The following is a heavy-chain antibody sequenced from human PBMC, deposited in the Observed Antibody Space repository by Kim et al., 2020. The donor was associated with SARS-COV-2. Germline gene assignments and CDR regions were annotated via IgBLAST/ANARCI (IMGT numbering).Heavy chain of an antibody. Sequence: GGSLRLSCAASGLIFSNYWMNWVRQAPGKGLEWVANIKQDGSEKYYVDSVKGRFTISRDNAKNSLYLQMNSLRAEDTAVYYCARPQGWLADYYYYGMDVWGRGTKVIVSS. V-gene: IGHV3-7*03. CDR2: IKQDGSEK. CDR1: GLIFSNYW. J-gene: IGHJ6*02. D-gene: IGHD6-19*01. CDR3: ARPQGWLADYYYYGMDV.